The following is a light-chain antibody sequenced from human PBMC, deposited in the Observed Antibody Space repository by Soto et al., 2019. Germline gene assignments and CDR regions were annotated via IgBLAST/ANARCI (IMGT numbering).Light chain of an antibody. CDR2: ATS. J-gene: IGKJ4*01. V-gene: IGKV3-20*01. Sequence: VLTQSPGTLSLSPGERATLSCRASRSVGSNYLAWYQQKPGQAPRLLISATSRRGTGIPDRFSGSGSGTDFTLTISRLEPEHFAVYYCQQYADSPLLSFGGGTRLEI. CDR3: QQYADSPLLS. CDR1: RSVGSNY.